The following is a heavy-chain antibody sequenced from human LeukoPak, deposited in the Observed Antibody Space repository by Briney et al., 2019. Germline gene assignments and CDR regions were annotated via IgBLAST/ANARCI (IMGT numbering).Heavy chain of an antibody. V-gene: IGHV1-24*01. J-gene: IGHJ5*02. Sequence: ASVKVSCKASGGTFSSYAISWVRQAPGKGLEWMGGFDPEDGETIYAQKFQGRVTMTEDTSTDTAYMELSSLRSEDTAVYYCATGGPCSSTSCRTNWFDPWGQGTLVTVSS. CDR3: ATGGPCSSTSCRTNWFDP. CDR1: GGTFSSYA. D-gene: IGHD2-2*01. CDR2: FDPEDGET.